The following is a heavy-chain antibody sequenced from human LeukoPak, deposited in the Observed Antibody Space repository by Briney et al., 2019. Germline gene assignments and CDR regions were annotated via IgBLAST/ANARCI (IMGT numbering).Heavy chain of an antibody. Sequence: PGGSLRLSCAASGFTFSSYSMNWVRQAPGRGLEWVSSITSTSTYMYYADSVKGRFTISRDNAKNSLYLQMNSLRDEDTAVYYFARDRYSGGWLGFFDIGGQGTLATVS. CDR3: ARDRYSGGWLGFFDI. CDR1: GFTFSSYS. J-gene: IGHJ3*02. D-gene: IGHD5-18*01. CDR2: ITSTSTYM. V-gene: IGHV3-21*01.